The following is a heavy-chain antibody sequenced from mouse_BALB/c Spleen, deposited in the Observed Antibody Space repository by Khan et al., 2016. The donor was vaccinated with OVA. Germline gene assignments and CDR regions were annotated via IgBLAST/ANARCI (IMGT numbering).Heavy chain of an antibody. CDR2: IDPSDSKT. Sequence: QVQLQQPGAELVKPGAPVKLSCKASGYTFTSYWMNWVKQRPGRGLEWIGRIDPSDSKTHYNQKFKDKATLTVDKSSSTAYIQLSSLTSEDSAVYYCARDQYGNYFYAMDYWGQGTSVTVSS. CDR1: GYTFTSYW. CDR3: ARDQYGNYFYAMDY. D-gene: IGHD2-10*02. V-gene: IGHV1-69*02. J-gene: IGHJ4*01.